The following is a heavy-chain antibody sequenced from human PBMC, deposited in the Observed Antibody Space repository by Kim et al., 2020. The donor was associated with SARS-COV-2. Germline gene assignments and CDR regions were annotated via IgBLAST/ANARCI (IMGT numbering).Heavy chain of an antibody. V-gene: IGHV3-30*18. J-gene: IGHJ5*02. CDR3: AKYTYNTGWHWPIDP. CDR2: ISNDGSEK. Sequence: GGSLRLSCTASGFSFSTYGMHWVRQAPGKGLEWVAIISNDGSEKYYGDSVKGRFTISRDNSKNSLYLQMNSLRAEDTAVYYCAKYTYNTGWHWPIDPWG. D-gene: IGHD6-19*01. CDR1: GFSFSTYG.